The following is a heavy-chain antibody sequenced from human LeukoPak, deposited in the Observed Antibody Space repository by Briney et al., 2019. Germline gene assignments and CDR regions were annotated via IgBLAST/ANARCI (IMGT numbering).Heavy chain of an antibody. V-gene: IGHV1-2*02. CDR3: ARDPPRVVPAAMPWDY. J-gene: IGHJ4*02. Sequence: GASVKVSCKASGYTFTGYYMHWVRQAPGQGLEWMGWINPNSGGTNYAQKFQGRVTMTRDTSISTAYMELSRLRSDDTAAYYCARDPPRVVPAAMPWDYWGQGTLVTVSS. CDR2: INPNSGGT. D-gene: IGHD2-2*01. CDR1: GYTFTGYY.